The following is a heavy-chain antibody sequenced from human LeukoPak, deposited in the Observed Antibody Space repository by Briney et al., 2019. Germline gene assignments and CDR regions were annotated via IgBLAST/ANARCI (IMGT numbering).Heavy chain of an antibody. CDR2: IYTTGDT. D-gene: IGHD2-2*01. V-gene: IGHV4-61*02. CDR1: GGSVSNGAYR. J-gene: IGHJ4*02. Sequence: SETLSLTCTVSGGSVSNGAYRWSWIRQPAGKGLEWIGRIYTTGDTNYNPSLNSRVPISVDTSQNQFYLNLTSVTAADTAVYYCARDSCSSNSCSFDFWGQGTLVTVSS. CDR3: ARDSCSSNSCSFDF.